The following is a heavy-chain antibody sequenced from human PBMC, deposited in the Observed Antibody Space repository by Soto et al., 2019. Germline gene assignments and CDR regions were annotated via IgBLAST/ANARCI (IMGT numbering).Heavy chain of an antibody. Sequence: GASVKVSCKVSGYTLTELSMHWVRQAPGKGLEWMGGFDPEDGETIYAQKFQGRVTMTEDTSTDTAYMELSSLRSGDTAVYYCATGDSSGYYYFDYWGQGTLVTVSS. V-gene: IGHV1-24*01. J-gene: IGHJ4*02. D-gene: IGHD3-22*01. CDR3: ATGDSSGYYYFDY. CDR1: GYTLTELS. CDR2: FDPEDGET.